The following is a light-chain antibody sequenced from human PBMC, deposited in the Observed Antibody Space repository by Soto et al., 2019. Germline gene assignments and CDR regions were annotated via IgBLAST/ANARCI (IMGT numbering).Light chain of an antibody. CDR2: EVS. CDR1: SSDVGGYNY. CDR3: SSYAGSNNFV. J-gene: IGLJ1*01. V-gene: IGLV2-8*01. Sequence: SVLTQPPSASGSPGQSVTISCTRTSSDVGGYNYVSWYQQHPGKAPKLMIYEVSKRPSGVPDRFSGSKSGNTASLTVSGLQAEDEADYYCSSYAGSNNFVFGTGTKVTVL.